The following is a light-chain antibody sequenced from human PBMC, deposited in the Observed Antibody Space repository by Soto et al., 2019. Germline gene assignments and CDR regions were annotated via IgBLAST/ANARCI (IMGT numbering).Light chain of an antibody. V-gene: IGKV3-20*01. Sequence: ELVLTQSPGTLSLSPGERATLSCRASESVRNNSLAWYKQHPGQAPRLLIFGASSRATGIPDRFTGSGSGADFSLTISRLEPEYSAVYFCHHYGYGADTVGQGTKLEIK. CDR2: GAS. J-gene: IGKJ2*01. CDR3: HHYGYGADT. CDR1: ESVRNNS.